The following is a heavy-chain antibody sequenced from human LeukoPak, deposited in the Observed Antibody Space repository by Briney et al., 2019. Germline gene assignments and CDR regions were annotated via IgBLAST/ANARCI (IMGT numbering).Heavy chain of an antibody. CDR2: IYHSGRT. CDR1: GYSISSGYY. V-gene: IGHV4-38-2*02. J-gene: IGHJ5*02. CDR3: ARGVLRRGVRGVMRKNWFDP. Sequence: PSETLSLTCTVSGYSISSGYYWGWIRQPPGKGLEWIGSIYHSGRTFYNPSLKSRVTISVDTSKNQFSLKLSSVTAADTAVYYCARGVLRRGVRGVMRKNWFDPWGQGTLVTVSS. D-gene: IGHD3-10*01.